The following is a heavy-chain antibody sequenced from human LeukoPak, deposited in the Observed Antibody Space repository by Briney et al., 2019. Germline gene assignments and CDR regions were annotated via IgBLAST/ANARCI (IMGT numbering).Heavy chain of an antibody. D-gene: IGHD4-23*01. Sequence: SETLSLTCTVSGGSISSGGYYWSWIRQHPGKGLEWIGYIYYSGSTYYNPSLKSRVTISVDTSKNQFSLKLSSVTAADTAVYYCARHFGGNLDYWGQGTLVTVSS. CDR2: IYYSGST. J-gene: IGHJ4*02. V-gene: IGHV4-31*03. CDR1: GGSISSGGYY. CDR3: ARHFGGNLDY.